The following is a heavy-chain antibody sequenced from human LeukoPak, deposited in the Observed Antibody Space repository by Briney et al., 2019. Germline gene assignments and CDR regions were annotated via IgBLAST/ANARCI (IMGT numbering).Heavy chain of an antibody. D-gene: IGHD6-13*01. CDR1: GYTFTSYD. Sequence: ASVKVSCKASGYTFTSYDINWVRQATGQGLEWMGWMNPNSGNTDYAQKFQGRVTMTRNTSISTAYMELSSLRSEDTAVYYCARGRKRSSWYWFDPWGQGTLVTVSS. V-gene: IGHV1-8*01. CDR2: MNPNSGNT. J-gene: IGHJ5*02. CDR3: ARGRKRSSWYWFDP.